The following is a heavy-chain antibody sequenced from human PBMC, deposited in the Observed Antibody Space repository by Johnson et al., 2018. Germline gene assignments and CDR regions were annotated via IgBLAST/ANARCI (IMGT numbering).Heavy chain of an antibody. Sequence: QVQLVQSGAEVKKXGSSVKVSCKASGDTFSRYGITWVRQAPGQGLEWMGKIILMFGKANYAQKFQGRVSITADESTATAYMELSSLRSEDTAGYYCARDGPGSGRAPYYYYMDVWGKGTTVTVSS. J-gene: IGHJ6*03. V-gene: IGHV1-69*18. CDR3: ARDGPGSGRAPYYYYMDV. D-gene: IGHD6-19*01. CDR1: GDTFSRYG. CDR2: IILMFGKA.